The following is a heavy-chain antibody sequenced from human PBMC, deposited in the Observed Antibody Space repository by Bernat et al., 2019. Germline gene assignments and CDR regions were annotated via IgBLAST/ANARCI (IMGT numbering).Heavy chain of an antibody. V-gene: IGHV1-18*01. CDR2: INTNNGNT. J-gene: IGHJ4*02. CDR3: AREEGTPGDCDY. CDR1: GCTFNDYA. Sequence: QVQLVQSGPEVKKPGASVKVSCKASGCTFNDYAITWVRQAPGQGLEWVGWINTNNGNTNFAQNFQGRVTMTTDTSATTVYMELNTLTSDDTAMYYCAREEGTPGDCDYWGQGTLVTVSS. D-gene: IGHD1-1*01.